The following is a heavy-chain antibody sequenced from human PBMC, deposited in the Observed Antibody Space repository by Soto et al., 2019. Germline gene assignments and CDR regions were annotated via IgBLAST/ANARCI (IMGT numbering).Heavy chain of an antibody. CDR3: ARSGGVDYYDSSGYYYPGFWYFDL. Sequence: GGSLRLSCAASGFTFSSYWMSWVRQAPGKGLEWVANIKQDGSEKYYVDSVKGRFTISRDNAKNSLYLQMNSLRAEDTAVYYCARSGGVDYYDSSGYYYPGFWYFDLRGRGTLVTVSS. V-gene: IGHV3-7*01. J-gene: IGHJ2*01. CDR1: GFTFSSYW. CDR2: IKQDGSEK. D-gene: IGHD3-22*01.